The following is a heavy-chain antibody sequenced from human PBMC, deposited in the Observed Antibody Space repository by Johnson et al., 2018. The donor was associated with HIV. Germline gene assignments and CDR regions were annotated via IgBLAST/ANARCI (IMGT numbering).Heavy chain of an antibody. CDR2: ISWNSGSI. CDR1: GFTFDYYA. V-gene: IGHV3-9*01. Sequence: VQLVESGGGLVQPGRSLRLSCAASGFTFDYYAMHWVRQVPGKGLEWVSGISWNSGSIGYADSVKGRFTIFRVNAKNSLYLQMNSLRAEDTALYYCAKDMRVVGGTNFSHPVSDIWVRGTMVTLS. D-gene: IGHD1-26*01. J-gene: IGHJ3*02. CDR3: AKDMRVVGGTNFSHPVSDI.